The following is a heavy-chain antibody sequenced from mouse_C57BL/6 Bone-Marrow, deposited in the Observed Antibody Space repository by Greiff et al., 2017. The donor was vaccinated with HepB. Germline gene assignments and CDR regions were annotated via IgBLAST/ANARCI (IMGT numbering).Heavy chain of an antibody. CDR1: GFTFSSYG. CDR2: ISSGGSYT. CDR3: ARQGGYEDYYAMDY. D-gene: IGHD2-2*01. V-gene: IGHV5-6*01. Sequence: EVQGVESGGDLVKPGGSLKLSCAASGFTFSSYGMSWVRQTPDKRLEWVATISSGGSYTYYPDSVKGRFTISRDNAKNTLYLQMSSLKSEDTAMYYCARQGGYEDYYAMDYWGQGTSVTVSS. J-gene: IGHJ4*01.